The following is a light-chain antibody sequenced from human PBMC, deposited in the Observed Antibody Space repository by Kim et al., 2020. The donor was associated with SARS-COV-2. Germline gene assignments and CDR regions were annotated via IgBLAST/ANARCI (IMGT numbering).Light chain of an antibody. Sequence: SYELTQPPSVSVAPGKTARITCGGNNIGSKSVHWYQQKPGQAPVLVIYYDSDRPSGIPERFSGSNSGNTATLTISRVEAGDEADYYCQVGESRRVFG. CDR1: NIGSKS. V-gene: IGLV3-21*01. CDR2: YDS. CDR3: QVGESRRV. J-gene: IGLJ3*02.